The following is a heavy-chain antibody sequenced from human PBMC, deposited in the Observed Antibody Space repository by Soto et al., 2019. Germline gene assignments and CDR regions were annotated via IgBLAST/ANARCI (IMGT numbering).Heavy chain of an antibody. CDR3: ARERGAAAGHTPNWFDP. Sequence: QPGGSLRLSCAASGFTFSSYAMHWVRQAPGKGLEWVAVISYDGSNKYYADSVKGRFTISRDNSKNTLYLQMNSLRAEDTAVYYCARERGAAAGHTPNWFDPWGQGTLVTVSS. CDR1: GFTFSSYA. J-gene: IGHJ5*02. V-gene: IGHV3-30-3*01. D-gene: IGHD6-13*01. CDR2: ISYDGSNK.